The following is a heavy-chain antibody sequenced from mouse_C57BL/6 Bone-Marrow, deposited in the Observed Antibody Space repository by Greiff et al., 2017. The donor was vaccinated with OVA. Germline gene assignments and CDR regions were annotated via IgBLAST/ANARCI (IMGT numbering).Heavy chain of an antibody. CDR2: ISNGGGST. CDR3: ARRRGYDYDGFAY. Sequence: VQLKESGGGLVQPGGSLKFSCAASGFTLSDYYMYWVRQTPEKRLEWVAYISNGGGSTYYPDTVKGRFTISRDNAKNTLYLQMSRLKSEDTAMYYCARRRGYDYDGFAYWGQGTLVTVAA. J-gene: IGHJ3*01. CDR1: GFTLSDYY. V-gene: IGHV5-12*01. D-gene: IGHD2-4*01.